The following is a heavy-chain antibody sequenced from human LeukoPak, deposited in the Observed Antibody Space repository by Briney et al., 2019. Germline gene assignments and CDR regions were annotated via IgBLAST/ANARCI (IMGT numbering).Heavy chain of an antibody. J-gene: IGHJ5*02. V-gene: IGHV4-4*02. CDR3: ARVTPDYGDYARESNWFDP. D-gene: IGHD4-17*01. Sequence: SETLSLTCAVSGGSISSSNWWSWVRQPPGKGLEWIGEIYHSGSTNYNPSLKSRVTISVDKSKNQFSLKLSSVTAADTAVYYCARVTPDYGDYARESNWFDPWGQGTLVTVSS. CDR1: GGSISSSNW. CDR2: IYHSGST.